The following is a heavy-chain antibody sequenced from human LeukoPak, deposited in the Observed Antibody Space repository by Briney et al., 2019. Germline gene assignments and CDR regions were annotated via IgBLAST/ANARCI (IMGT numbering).Heavy chain of an antibody. CDR2: INPNSGGT. CDR3: AREANLDCSGGTCYSGGFDY. D-gene: IGHD2-15*01. J-gene: IGHJ4*02. Sequence: ASVKVSCKASGYTFTSYYMHWVRQAPGQGLEWMGWINPNSGGTNYAQKFQGRVTVTRDTSISTAYMELSWLRSDDTAVCYCAREANLDCSGGTCYSGGFDYWGQGTLVTVSS. CDR1: GYTFTSYY. V-gene: IGHV1-2*02.